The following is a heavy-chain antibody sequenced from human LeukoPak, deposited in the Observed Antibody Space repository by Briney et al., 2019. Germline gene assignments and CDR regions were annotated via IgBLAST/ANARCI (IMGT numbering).Heavy chain of an antibody. CDR3: ARHRSGGSQDDAFDI. CDR1: GFIFNNYW. D-gene: IGHD2-15*01. J-gene: IGHJ3*02. CDR2: INEDGSAK. V-gene: IGHV3-7*01. Sequence: GGSLRLSCAPSGFIFNNYWMSWVRQAPGKGLEWVASINEDGSAKYYMDSVKGRFTISRDNAKNSMDLQMNSLRAEDTAVYYCARHRSGGSQDDAFDIWGQGTMVAVSS.